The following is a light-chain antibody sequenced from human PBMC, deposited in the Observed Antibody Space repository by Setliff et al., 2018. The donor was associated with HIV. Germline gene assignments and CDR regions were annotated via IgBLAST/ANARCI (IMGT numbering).Light chain of an antibody. CDR1: NIGSAS. CDR2: YDS. J-gene: IGLJ1*01. Sequence: YELTQPPSVSVAPGKTARITCGGNNIGSASVHWYQQKPGQAPVVVIYYDSDRPSGIPERFSGSNSGNTATLTISRVEAGDEADYYCQVWDSSSDHPYVFGTGTK. V-gene: IGLV3-21*04. CDR3: QVWDSSSDHPYV.